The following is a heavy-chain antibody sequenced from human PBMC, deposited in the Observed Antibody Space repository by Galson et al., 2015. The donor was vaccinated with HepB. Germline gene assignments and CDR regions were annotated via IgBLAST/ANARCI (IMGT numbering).Heavy chain of an antibody. CDR1: AFTFTHFW. CDR3: ARVQSDIVVVPAPDWYFDL. J-gene: IGHJ2*01. V-gene: IGHV3-7*01. Sequence: LRLSCAASAFTFTHFWMGWVRQAPGKGLEWVANIKPDGTVTYHADSVKGRFTISIDNAKNLLFLQMNSLRVEDTAVYYCARVQSDIVVVPAPDWYFDLWGRGTLVTVSS. CDR2: IKPDGTVT. D-gene: IGHD2-2*01.